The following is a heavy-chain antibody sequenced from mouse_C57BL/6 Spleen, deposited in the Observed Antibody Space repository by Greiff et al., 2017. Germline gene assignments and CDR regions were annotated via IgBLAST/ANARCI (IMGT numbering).Heavy chain of an antibody. CDR2: IDPSDSYT. D-gene: IGHD1-1*01. Sequence: QVQLQQPGAKLVMPGASVKLSCKASGYTFTSYWMHWVKQRPGQGLEWMGEIDPSDSYTNYNQKFKGKSTLTVDKSSSTAYMQLSSLTSEDSAVYYIEGYYDGSSYAMDYWGQGTSVTVSS. J-gene: IGHJ4*01. V-gene: IGHV1-69*01. CDR3: EGYYDGSSYAMDY. CDR1: GYTFTSYW.